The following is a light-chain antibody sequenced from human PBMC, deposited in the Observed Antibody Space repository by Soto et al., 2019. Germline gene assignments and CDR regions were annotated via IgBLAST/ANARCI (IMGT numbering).Light chain of an antibody. CDR3: VLYLGSGISV. Sequence: QTVVTQEPSFSVSPGRTVTLTCGLSSGSVSTSYYPSWYQQTPGPAPRTLIYRRNTRSSGVPDRFSGSILGNKAALTITGAQADYESDYYCVLYLGSGISVFGGGTKLTVL. CDR1: SGSVSTSYY. V-gene: IGLV8-61*01. J-gene: IGLJ3*02. CDR2: RRN.